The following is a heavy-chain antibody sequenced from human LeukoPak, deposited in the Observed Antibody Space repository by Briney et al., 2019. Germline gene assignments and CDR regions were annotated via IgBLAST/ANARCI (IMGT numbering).Heavy chain of an antibody. CDR2: FDPEDGET. Sequence: ASVKVSCKVSGYTLTELSMHWVRQAPGKGLEWMGGFDPEDGETIYAQKFQGRVTMTEDTSTDTAYMELSSLRSEDTAVYYCATGPLYYYDISGTTGYYFDYWGQGTLVTVSS. D-gene: IGHD3-22*01. CDR1: GYTLTELS. V-gene: IGHV1-24*01. J-gene: IGHJ4*02. CDR3: ATGPLYYYDISGTTGYYFDY.